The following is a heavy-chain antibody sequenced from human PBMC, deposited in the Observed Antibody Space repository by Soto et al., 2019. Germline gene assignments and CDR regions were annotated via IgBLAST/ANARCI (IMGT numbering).Heavy chain of an antibody. CDR2: INAGNGNT. CDR1: GYTFTSYA. V-gene: IGHV1-3*01. D-gene: IGHD2-2*01. CDR3: ARAPIVVVPAADEYNWFDP. J-gene: IGHJ5*02. Sequence: ASVKVSCKASGYTFTSYAMHWVRQAPGQRLEWMGWINAGNGNTKYSQKFQGRVTITRDTSASTAYMELSSLRSEDTAVYYCARAPIVVVPAADEYNWFDPWGQGTLVTVSS.